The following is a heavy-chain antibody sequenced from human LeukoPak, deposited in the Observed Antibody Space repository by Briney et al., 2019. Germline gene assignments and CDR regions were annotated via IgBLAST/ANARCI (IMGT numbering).Heavy chain of an antibody. Sequence: GGSLRLSCAASGFTFTSHAMQWVRQAPGKGLEWATGIASDGRDKHYADSVKGRFTISRENPKNTFYLHMDSLRTEDTAIYYCARELARSAHFYFDYWGAGTLVTVSS. D-gene: IGHD6-6*01. CDR3: ARELARSAHFYFDY. CDR2: IASDGRDK. V-gene: IGHV3-30*04. CDR1: GFTFTSHA. J-gene: IGHJ4*02.